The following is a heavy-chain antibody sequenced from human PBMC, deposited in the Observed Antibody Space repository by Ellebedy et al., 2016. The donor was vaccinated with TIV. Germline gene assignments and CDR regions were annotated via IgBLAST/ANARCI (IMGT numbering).Heavy chain of an antibody. CDR3: ARDTGRASHFRTCGDY. Sequence: AASVKVSCKASGYTFTSYGISWVRQAPGQGLEWMGWISTYDGNPHYAQNRQGRVTMTTDTSTGTVYMELRSLISDDTAVYYCARDTGRASHFRTCGDYWGQGTLVTVSS. D-gene: IGHD1-14*01. CDR1: GYTFTSYG. V-gene: IGHV1-18*01. CDR2: ISTYDGNP. J-gene: IGHJ4*02.